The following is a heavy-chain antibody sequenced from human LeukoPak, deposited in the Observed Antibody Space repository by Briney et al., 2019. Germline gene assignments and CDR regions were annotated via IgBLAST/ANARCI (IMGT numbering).Heavy chain of an antibody. J-gene: IGHJ3*02. CDR1: GLSLSVNY. Sequence: GGSLRLSCAASGLSLSVNYMTWVRQSPGKGLEWLSNIYRDGNTYYADSVNGRFSISRDDYKNTLYLEMNSRRAEDTALYYCARYTFRAVDIWGQGSMVTVSS. CDR3: ARYTFRAVDI. D-gene: IGHD2-2*02. V-gene: IGHV3-53*01. CDR2: IYRDGNT.